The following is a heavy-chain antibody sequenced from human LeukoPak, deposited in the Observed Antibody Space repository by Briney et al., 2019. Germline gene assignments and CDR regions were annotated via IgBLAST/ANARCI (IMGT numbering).Heavy chain of an antibody. CDR1: GFTFSSYA. V-gene: IGHV3-23*01. Sequence: PGGSLRLSCAASGFTFSSYAMSWVRQAPGKGLEWVSAISGSGGSTYYADSVKGRFTISRDNSKNTLYLQMNSLRAEDTAVYYCAKDPNCSGGSCSLTYFDYWGQGTLVTVSS. CDR2: ISGSGGST. D-gene: IGHD2-15*01. J-gene: IGHJ4*02. CDR3: AKDPNCSGGSCSLTYFDY.